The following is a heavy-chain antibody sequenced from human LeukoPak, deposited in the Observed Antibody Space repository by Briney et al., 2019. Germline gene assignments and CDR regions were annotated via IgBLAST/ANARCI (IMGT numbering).Heavy chain of an antibody. V-gene: IGHV4-34*01. J-gene: IGHJ1*01. CDR1: GGSFSGYY. CDR3: ARDLYFQH. Sequence: SETLSLTCAVYGGSFSGYYWSWIRQPPGKGLEWIGEINHSGSTNYNPSLKSRVTISVDTSKNQFSLKLSSVTAADTAVYYCARDLYFQHWGQGTLVTVSS. CDR2: INHSGST.